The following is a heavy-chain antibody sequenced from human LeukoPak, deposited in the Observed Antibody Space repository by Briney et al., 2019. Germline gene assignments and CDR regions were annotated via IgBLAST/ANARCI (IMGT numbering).Heavy chain of an antibody. CDR1: GFTFSTYW. Sequence: GGSLRLSCAASGFTFSTYWMSWVRQAQGKGLEWVSAISGSGGSTYYADSVKGRFTISRDNSKNTLYLQMNSLRAEDTAVYYCAKAVYYDSSGWYYFDYWGQGTLVTVSS. J-gene: IGHJ4*02. CDR2: ISGSGGST. CDR3: AKAVYYDSSGWYYFDY. D-gene: IGHD3-22*01. V-gene: IGHV3-23*01.